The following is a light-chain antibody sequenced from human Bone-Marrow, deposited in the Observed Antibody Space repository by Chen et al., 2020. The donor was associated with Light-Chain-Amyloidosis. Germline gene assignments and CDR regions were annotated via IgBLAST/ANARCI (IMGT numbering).Light chain of an antibody. J-gene: IGLJ2*01. Sequence: QSALTQPASVSGSPGQSITISCTGTSSDVGSYNLVSWYQQHPGKAPKLMIYEGSKRPSGVSNRCSGSKSGNTASLTLSGLQAEYEADYYCCSYAGSSTFDVVFGGGTKLTVL. V-gene: IGLV2-23*03. CDR2: EGS. CDR3: CSYAGSSTFDVV. CDR1: SSDVGSYNL.